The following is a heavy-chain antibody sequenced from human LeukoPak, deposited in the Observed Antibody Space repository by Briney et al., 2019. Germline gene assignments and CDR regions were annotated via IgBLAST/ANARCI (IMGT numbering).Heavy chain of an antibody. CDR2: INPNSGGT. CDR3: ARDLTYDAFDI. V-gene: IGHV1-2*02. CDR1: GYTFTGYY. D-gene: IGHD3-9*01. J-gene: IGHJ3*02. Sequence: ASVKVSFKSSGYTFTGYYMHWVRQAPGQGLEWMGWINPNSGGTNYAQKFQGRVTMTRDTSISTAYMELSRLRSDDTAVYYCARDLTYDAFDIWGQGTMVTVSS.